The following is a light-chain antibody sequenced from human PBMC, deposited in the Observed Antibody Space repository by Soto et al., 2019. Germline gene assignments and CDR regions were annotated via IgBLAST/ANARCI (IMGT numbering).Light chain of an antibody. CDR2: QAS. V-gene: IGKV1-5*03. J-gene: IGKJ1*01. CDR1: EFISKW. Sequence: DIQITQSPSTLSASGGDRVTITCRASEFISKWLAWYQQKPGTAPKLLIYQASSLESGVPSRFSGSGSGTEFTLTISSLQPDDFATYYCQHYNSYLETFGQGTKVEIK. CDR3: QHYNSYLET.